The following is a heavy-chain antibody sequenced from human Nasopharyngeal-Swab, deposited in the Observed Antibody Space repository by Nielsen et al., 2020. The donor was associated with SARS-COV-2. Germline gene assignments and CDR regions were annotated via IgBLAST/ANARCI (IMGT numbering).Heavy chain of an antibody. CDR2: IYYSGST. J-gene: IGHJ5*02. Sequence: RQAPGKGLEWIGYIYYSGSTYYNPSLKSRVTISVGTSKNQFSLKLSSVTAADTAVYYCARGEAGRFSIAADWFDPWGQGTLVTVSS. CDR3: ARGEAGRFSIAADWFDP. D-gene: IGHD6-13*01. V-gene: IGHV4-31*02.